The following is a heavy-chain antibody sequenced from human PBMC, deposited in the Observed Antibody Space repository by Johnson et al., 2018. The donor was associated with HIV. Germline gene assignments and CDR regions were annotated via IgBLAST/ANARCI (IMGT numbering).Heavy chain of an antibody. CDR1: GFTVSSNY. V-gene: IGHV3-53*01. CDR3: ARADSSSSPWMGLDI. CDR2: IYSGGST. J-gene: IGHJ3*02. D-gene: IGHD6-13*01. Sequence: VQLVESGGGLIQPGGSLRLSCAASGFTVSSNYMSWVRQAPGKGLEWVSVIYSGGSTYYADSVKGRFTISRDNSKNTLYLQMNSLRAEDTAVYYCARADSSSSPWMGLDIWGQGTMVTVS.